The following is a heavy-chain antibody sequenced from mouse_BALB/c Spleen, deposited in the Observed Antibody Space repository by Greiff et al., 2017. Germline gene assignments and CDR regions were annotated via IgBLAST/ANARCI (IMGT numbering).Heavy chain of an antibody. D-gene: IGHD2-1*01. V-gene: IGHV1-54*01. CDR1: GYAFTNYL. Sequence: VQLQESGAELVRPGTSVKVSCKASGYAFTNYLIEWVKQRPGQGLEWIGVINPGSGGTNYNEKFKGKATLTADKSSSTAYMQLSSLTSDDSAVYFCARGNDYYGNYNAMDYWGQGTSVTVSS. CDR3: ARGNDYYGNYNAMDY. J-gene: IGHJ4*01. CDR2: INPGSGGT.